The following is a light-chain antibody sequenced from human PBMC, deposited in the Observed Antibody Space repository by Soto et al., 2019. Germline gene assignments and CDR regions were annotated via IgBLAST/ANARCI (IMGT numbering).Light chain of an antibody. CDR1: QSVSSN. CDR3: QQYNNWPPYT. CDR2: GAS. Sequence: EIVMTQSPATLSVSPGERATLSCRASQSVSSNLAWYQQKPGQAPRLLIYGASTRATGIPARFSGSGSGTEFTLTIXSLQSXDFAVYYCQQYNNWPPYTFGQGTKLEIK. J-gene: IGKJ2*01. V-gene: IGKV3-15*01.